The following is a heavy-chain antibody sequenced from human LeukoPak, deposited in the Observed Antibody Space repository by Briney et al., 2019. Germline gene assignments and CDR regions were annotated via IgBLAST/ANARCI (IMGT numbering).Heavy chain of an antibody. CDR2: IIPIFGTA. V-gene: IGHV1-69*13. J-gene: IGHJ3*02. CDR3: ARKGPIQLWSNDAFDI. D-gene: IGHD5-18*01. CDR1: GGTFSSYA. Sequence: SVKVSCKASGGTFSSYAISWVRQAPGQGLEWMGGIIPIFGTANYAQKFQGRVTITADESTSAAYTELSSLRSEDTAVYYCARKGPIQLWSNDAFDIWGQGTMVAVSS.